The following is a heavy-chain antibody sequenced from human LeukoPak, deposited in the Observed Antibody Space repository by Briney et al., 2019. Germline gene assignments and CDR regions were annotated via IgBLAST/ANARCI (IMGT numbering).Heavy chain of an antibody. Sequence: ASVKVSCKASGHTFTSYAMHWVRQAPGQRLEWMGWINAGNGNTKYSQKFQGRVTITRDTSASTAYMELSSLRSEDTAVYYCARGLLDWLLRQIDYWGQGTLVTVSS. D-gene: IGHD3-9*01. CDR3: ARGLLDWLLRQIDY. V-gene: IGHV1-3*01. CDR1: GHTFTSYA. CDR2: INAGNGNT. J-gene: IGHJ4*02.